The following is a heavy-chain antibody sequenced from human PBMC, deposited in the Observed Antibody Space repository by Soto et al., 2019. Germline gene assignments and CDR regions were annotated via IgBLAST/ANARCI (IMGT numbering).Heavy chain of an antibody. CDR1: GGTFSSYA. Sequence: SLQVACKASGGTFSSYAISWVRQAPGQGLEWMGGIIPIFGTANYAQKFQGRVTITADESTSTAYMELSSLRSEDTAVYYCARGVIVVVPAATPYYYYYGMDVWGQGTTVTVSS. CDR2: IIPIFGTA. V-gene: IGHV1-69*13. CDR3: ARGVIVVVPAATPYYYYYGMDV. D-gene: IGHD2-2*01. J-gene: IGHJ6*02.